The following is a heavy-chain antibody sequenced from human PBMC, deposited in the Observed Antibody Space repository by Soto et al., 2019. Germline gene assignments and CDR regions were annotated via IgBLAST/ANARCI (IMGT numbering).Heavy chain of an antibody. J-gene: IGHJ4*02. D-gene: IGHD3-22*01. V-gene: IGHV1-18*01. CDR1: GYTFNIYG. CDR2: VSAYSGAT. Sequence: QVQLVQSGAEVKEPGASVKVSCKASGYTFNIYGVSWMRQAPGQGLEWMGWVSAYSGATNYAQNFHGRVTMTTDTSTTTAFMELTSLTSDDTAVYYRARPGSIYDNRGTYYYDYWGQGTLVTVSS. CDR3: ARPGSIYDNRGTYYYDY.